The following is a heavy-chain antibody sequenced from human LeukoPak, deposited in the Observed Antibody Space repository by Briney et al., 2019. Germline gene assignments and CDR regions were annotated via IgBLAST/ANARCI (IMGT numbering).Heavy chain of an antibody. J-gene: IGHJ4*02. V-gene: IGHV4-4*07. CDR2: IYTSGST. Sequence: SETLSLTCTASGGSISSYYWSWLRQPAGKGLEWIGRIYTSGSTNYNPSLKSRVTMSVDTYKNQFSLKLSSVTAADTAVYYCARGGPDPGIAAAGTTFDYWGQGTLVTVSS. CDR1: GGSISSYY. D-gene: IGHD6-13*01. CDR3: ARGGPDPGIAAAGTTFDY.